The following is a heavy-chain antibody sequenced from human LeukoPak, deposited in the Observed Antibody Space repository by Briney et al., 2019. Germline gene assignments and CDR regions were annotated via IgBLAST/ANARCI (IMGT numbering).Heavy chain of an antibody. J-gene: IGHJ4*02. CDR3: ARATVTNGLFDY. CDR2: IYYRGST. CDR1: GGSISSGGYY. V-gene: IGHV4-31*03. Sequence: PSQTLSLTCTLSGGSISSGGYYCSWIRQHPGKGLERIAYIYYRGSTYYNPSLKGRVTITVDTSKNQFSLELSSVTAADTAVYYCARATVTNGLFDYWGEGALVTVSS. D-gene: IGHD4-17*01.